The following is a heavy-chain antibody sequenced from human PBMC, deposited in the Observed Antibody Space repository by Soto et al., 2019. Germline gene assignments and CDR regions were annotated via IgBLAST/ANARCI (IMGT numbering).Heavy chain of an antibody. J-gene: IGHJ4*02. Sequence: QVQLVQSGAEVKKPGSSVKVSCKASGGTFSSYTISGVRQAPGQGLEWMGGIIPILGIANYAQKFQGRVKITADKSTSTAYMELSSLRSEDTAVYYCAREEDSSSQTRLTDYWGQGTLVTVSS. CDR3: AREEDSSSQTRLTDY. CDR1: GGTFSSYT. CDR2: IIPILGIA. D-gene: IGHD6-13*01. V-gene: IGHV1-69*08.